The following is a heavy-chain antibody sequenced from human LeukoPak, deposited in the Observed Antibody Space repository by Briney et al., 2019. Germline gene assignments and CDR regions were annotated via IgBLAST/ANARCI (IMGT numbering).Heavy chain of an antibody. Sequence: ASVKVSCKASGYTFTSYDINWVRQATEQGLEWMGWMNPNSGNTGYAQKFQGRVTITTDESTTTAYMELSSLRSEGTAVYYCARGSGNSGENDYWGQGTLVTVSS. CDR2: MNPNSGNT. D-gene: IGHD1-7*01. CDR1: GYTFTSYD. V-gene: IGHV1-8*01. J-gene: IGHJ4*02. CDR3: ARGSGNSGENDY.